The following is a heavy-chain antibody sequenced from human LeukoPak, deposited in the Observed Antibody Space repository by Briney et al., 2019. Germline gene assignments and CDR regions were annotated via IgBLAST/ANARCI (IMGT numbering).Heavy chain of an antibody. D-gene: IGHD5-18*01. CDR3: TSDTVDTASGIDY. J-gene: IGHJ4*02. V-gene: IGHV3-74*01. Sequence: PGGSLRLSCAASGFTFSSYWMHWVRQAPGKGLVWVARINSDGRTTNYADSVKGRFTISRDNAKNTLYLQMSSLRAEDTAVYYCTSDTVDTASGIDYWGQGTLVTVSS. CDR1: GFTFSSYW. CDR2: INSDGRTT.